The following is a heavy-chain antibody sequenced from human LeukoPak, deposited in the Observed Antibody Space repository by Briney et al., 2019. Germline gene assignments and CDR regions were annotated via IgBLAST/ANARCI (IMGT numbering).Heavy chain of an antibody. Sequence: GRSLRLSCAASGFTFSSYGMHWVRQAPGKRLEWVAVISYDGSNKYYADSVKGRFTISRDNSKNTLYLQMNSLRAEDTAVYYCAKGPMVRGVIMWDYWGQGTLVTVSS. CDR1: GFTFSSYG. CDR3: AKGPMVRGVIMWDY. D-gene: IGHD3-10*01. CDR2: ISYDGSNK. V-gene: IGHV3-30*18. J-gene: IGHJ4*02.